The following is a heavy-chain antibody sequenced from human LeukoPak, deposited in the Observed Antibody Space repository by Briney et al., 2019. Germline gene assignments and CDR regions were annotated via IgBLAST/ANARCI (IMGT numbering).Heavy chain of an antibody. D-gene: IGHD2-2*01. CDR2: IIPTFGTA. CDR3: ASPGEYCSSTSCSLHYYYMDV. CDR1: GGTFSSYA. Sequence: SVKVSCKASGGTFSSYAISWVRQAPGQGLEWMGGIIPTFGTANYAQKFQGRVTITTDESTSTAYMELSSLRSEDTAVYYCASPGEYCSSTSCSLHYYYMDVWGKGTTVTVSS. V-gene: IGHV1-69*05. J-gene: IGHJ6*03.